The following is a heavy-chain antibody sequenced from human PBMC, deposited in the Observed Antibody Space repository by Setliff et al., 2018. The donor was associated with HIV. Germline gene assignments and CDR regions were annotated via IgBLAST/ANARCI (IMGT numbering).Heavy chain of an antibody. CDR1: GGSINSYY. CDR3: ARHMMITPCRFFDS. J-gene: IGHJ4*02. D-gene: IGHD3-16*01. Sequence: SETLSLTCAVSGGSINSYYWSWIRQPPGRGLEWIGYIFYTGRTSYNPSLKSRVSMSVDPSKYQFSLNLSSVTAADTAVYYCARHMMITPCRFFDSWGQGTQVTVSS. V-gene: IGHV4-59*08. CDR2: IFYTGRT.